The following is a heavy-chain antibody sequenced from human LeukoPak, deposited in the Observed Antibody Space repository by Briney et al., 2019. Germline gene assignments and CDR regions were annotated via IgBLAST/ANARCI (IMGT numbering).Heavy chain of an antibody. CDR1: GGTFSSYA. Sequence: SVKVSCKASGGTFSSYAISWVRQAPGQGLEWMGGIIPIFGTANYAQKFQGRVTITADESTSIAYMELSSLRSEDTAVYYCARDRPYNWNVPLLDYWGQGTLVTVSS. CDR2: IIPIFGTA. V-gene: IGHV1-69*13. D-gene: IGHD1-20*01. CDR3: ARDRPYNWNVPLLDY. J-gene: IGHJ4*02.